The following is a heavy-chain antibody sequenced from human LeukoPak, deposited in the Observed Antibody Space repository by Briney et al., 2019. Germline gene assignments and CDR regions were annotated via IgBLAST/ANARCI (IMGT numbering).Heavy chain of an antibody. CDR1: GYTFTSYY. D-gene: IGHD3-10*01. CDR3: ARAEKVALLWFGELRFDY. V-gene: IGHV1-69*13. J-gene: IGHJ4*02. CDR2: IIPIFGTA. Sequence: ASVKVSCKASGYTFTSYYMHWVRQAPGQGLEWMGGIIPIFGTANYAQKFQGRVTITADESTSTAYMELSSLRSEDTAVYYCARAEKVALLWFGELRFDYWGQGTLVTVSS.